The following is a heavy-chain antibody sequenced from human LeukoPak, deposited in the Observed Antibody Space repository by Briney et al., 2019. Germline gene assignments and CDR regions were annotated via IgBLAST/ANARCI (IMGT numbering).Heavy chain of an antibody. CDR2: ITGSGRTT. Sequence: GGSLRLSCAASGFTFATYAMSWVRQAPGKGLKWVSGITGSGRTTYYAEYVKGRFTISRDNSKNTLYLQMNSLRAEDTAVYYCARGAPAGPFDAFDIWGQGTMVTVSS. J-gene: IGHJ3*02. CDR1: GFTFATYA. CDR3: ARGAPAGPFDAFDI. D-gene: IGHD6-13*01. V-gene: IGHV3-23*01.